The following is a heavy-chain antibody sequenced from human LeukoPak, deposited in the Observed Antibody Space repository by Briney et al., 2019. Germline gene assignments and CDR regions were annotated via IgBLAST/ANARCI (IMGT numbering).Heavy chain of an antibody. CDR1: GFTVSSNY. Sequence: GGSLRLSCAASGFTVSSNYMSWVRQAPGKGLEWVSVIYSGGSTYYADSVKGRFTVSRDSATNLLYLQMNDLKAEDTAVYYCARDSDWAFDYWGQGSLVTVSS. J-gene: IGHJ4*02. D-gene: IGHD3-9*01. V-gene: IGHV3-53*01. CDR2: IYSGGST. CDR3: ARDSDWAFDY.